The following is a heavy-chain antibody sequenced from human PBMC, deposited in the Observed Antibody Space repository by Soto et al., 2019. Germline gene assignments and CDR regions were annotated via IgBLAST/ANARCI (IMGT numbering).Heavy chain of an antibody. CDR1: GYTFTSYG. CDR2: ISAYNGNT. V-gene: IGHV1-18*04. CDR3: ARGYYDFWSGYSAFGYYYYGMDV. D-gene: IGHD3-3*01. Sequence: GASVKVSCKASGYTFTSYGISWVRQAPGQGLEWMGWISAYNGNTNYAQKLQGRVTMTTDTSTSTAYMELRSLRSDDTAVYYCARGYYDFWSGYSAFGYYYYGMDVWGQGTTVTVSS. J-gene: IGHJ6*02.